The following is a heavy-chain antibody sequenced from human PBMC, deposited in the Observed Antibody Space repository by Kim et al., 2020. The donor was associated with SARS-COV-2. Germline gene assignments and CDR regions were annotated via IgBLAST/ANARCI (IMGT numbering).Heavy chain of an antibody. J-gene: IGHJ2*01. Sequence: TLSLTCTVSGGSISSGGYYWSWIRQHPGKGLEWIGYIYYSGSTYYNPSLKSRVTISVDTSKNQFSLKLSSVTAADTAVYYCARDPGGSYQYWYFDLWGRGTLVTVSS. CDR2: IYYSGST. V-gene: IGHV4-31*03. D-gene: IGHD1-26*01. CDR1: GGSISSGGYY. CDR3: ARDPGGSYQYWYFDL.